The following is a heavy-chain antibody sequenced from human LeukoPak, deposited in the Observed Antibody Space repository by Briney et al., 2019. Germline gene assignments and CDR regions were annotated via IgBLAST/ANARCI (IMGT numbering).Heavy chain of an antibody. Sequence: GGSLRLSCAASGLTFSSYWMSWVRQAPGKGLEWVANIKQDGSEKYYVDSVKGRFTISRDNAKNSLYLQMNSLRAEDTAVYYCARDPSGSYYNVLDYWGQGTLVTVSS. V-gene: IGHV3-7*03. D-gene: IGHD3-10*01. CDR2: IKQDGSEK. CDR3: ARDPSGSYYNVLDY. CDR1: GLTFSSYW. J-gene: IGHJ4*02.